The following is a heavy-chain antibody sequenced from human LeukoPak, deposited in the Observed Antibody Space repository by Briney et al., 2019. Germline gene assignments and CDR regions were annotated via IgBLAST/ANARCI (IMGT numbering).Heavy chain of an antibody. CDR1: GFTFDDYA. J-gene: IGHJ3*02. Sequence: GGSLRLSCAASGFTFDDYAMHWVRQAPGKGLEWVSGISWNSGSIGYADSVKGRFTISRDNAKNSLYLQMNSLRAEDTAVYYCAKSPHKDYYDNSAYYASDAFDIWGQGTMVTVSS. CDR3: AKSPHKDYYDNSAYYASDAFDI. CDR2: ISWNSGSI. V-gene: IGHV3-9*01. D-gene: IGHD3-22*01.